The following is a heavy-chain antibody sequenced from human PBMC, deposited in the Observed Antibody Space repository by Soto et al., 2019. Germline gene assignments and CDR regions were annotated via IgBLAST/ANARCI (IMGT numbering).Heavy chain of an antibody. CDR3: ARQERRKVGAKNFDY. Sequence: SETLSLTCAVSGGSISSSSYYWGWIRQPPGKGLEWIGSIYYSGSTYYNPSLKSRVTISVDTSKNQFSLKLSSVTAADTAVYYCARQERRKVGAKNFDYWGQGTLVTVSS. V-gene: IGHV4-39*01. CDR2: IYYSGST. J-gene: IGHJ4*02. D-gene: IGHD1-26*01. CDR1: GGSISSSSYY.